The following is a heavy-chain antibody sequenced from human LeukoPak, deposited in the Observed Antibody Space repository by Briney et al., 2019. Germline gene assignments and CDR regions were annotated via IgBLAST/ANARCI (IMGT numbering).Heavy chain of an antibody. J-gene: IGHJ6*02. D-gene: IGHD2-8*01. CDR1: GFILNDYG. V-gene: IGHV3-33*01. CDR2: IWFDKNQ. Sequence: GGFLRLSCAASGFILNDYGMHWVRQAPGKGLEWVADIWFDKNQHFADSVKGRFAISRDNSKNTVYLQINSLRAEDTAVYYCARDRHCVNGVCHSPPGMDVWGQGTTVTVSS. CDR3: ARDRHCVNGVCHSPPGMDV.